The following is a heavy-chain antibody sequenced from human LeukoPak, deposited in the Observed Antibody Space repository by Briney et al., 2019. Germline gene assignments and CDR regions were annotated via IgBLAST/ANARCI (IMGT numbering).Heavy chain of an antibody. CDR1: GYTFTGYY. D-gene: IGHD4-23*01. Sequence: ASVKVSCKASGYTFTGYYMHWVRQAPGQGLEWMGWINPNSGGTNYAQKFQGRITMTRDTSISTAYMELSRLRSDDTAVYYCARGNSKLYYYYYYGMDVWGQGTTVTVSS. J-gene: IGHJ6*02. V-gene: IGHV1-2*02. CDR2: INPNSGGT. CDR3: ARGNSKLYYYYYYGMDV.